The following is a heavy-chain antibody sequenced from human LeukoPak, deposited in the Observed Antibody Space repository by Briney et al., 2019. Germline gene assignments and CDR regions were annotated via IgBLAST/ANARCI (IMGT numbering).Heavy chain of an antibody. CDR3: AKDRVIVVVPNFDY. Sequence: GGSLRLSCAASGFTFSSYAMSWVRRAPGKGLEWVSAISGSGGSTYYADSVKGRFTISRDNSKNTLYLQMNSLRAEDTAVYYCAKDRVIVVVPNFDYWGQGTLVTVSS. CDR2: ISGSGGST. V-gene: IGHV3-23*01. D-gene: IGHD3-22*01. J-gene: IGHJ4*02. CDR1: GFTFSSYA.